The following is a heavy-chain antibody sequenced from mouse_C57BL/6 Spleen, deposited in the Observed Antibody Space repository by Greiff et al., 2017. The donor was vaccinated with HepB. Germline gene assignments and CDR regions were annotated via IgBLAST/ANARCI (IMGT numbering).Heavy chain of an antibody. CDR3: ARGSNYAYAMDY. Sequence: QVQLKQSGAELVRPGTSVKVSCKASGYAFTNYLIEWVKQRPGQGLEWIGVINPGSGGTNYNEKFKGKATLTADKSSSTAYMQLSSLTSEDSAVYFCARGSNYAYAMDYWGQGTSVTVSS. CDR2: INPGSGGT. CDR1: GYAFTNYL. D-gene: IGHD2-1*01. J-gene: IGHJ4*01. V-gene: IGHV1-54*01.